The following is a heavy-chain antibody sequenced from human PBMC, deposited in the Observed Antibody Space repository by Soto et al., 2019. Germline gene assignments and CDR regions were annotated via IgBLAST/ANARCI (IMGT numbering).Heavy chain of an antibody. D-gene: IGHD3-22*01. V-gene: IGHV4-31*02. CDR1: GGSISSGGYY. CDR3: ARDSHYDSSGFDY. J-gene: IGHJ4*02. CDR2: IYYSGST. Sequence: SETLSLTCTVSGGSISSGGYYWSWIRQHPGKGPEWIGYIYYSGSTYYNPSLKSRVTISVDTSKNQFSLKLSSVTAADTAVYYCARDSHYDSSGFDYWGQGTLVTVSS.